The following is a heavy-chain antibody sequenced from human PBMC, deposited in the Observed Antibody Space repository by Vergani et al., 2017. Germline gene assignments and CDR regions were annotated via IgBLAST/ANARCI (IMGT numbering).Heavy chain of an antibody. CDR2: VDPEDGET. J-gene: IGHJ3*02. V-gene: IGHV1-24*01. CDR1: GYTLTELS. CDR3: ASRPSRRKSTTGFDAFDI. Sequence: QVQLVQSGAEVKKPGASVKVSCKVSGYTLTELSMHWVRQAPGKGLEWMGGVDPEDGETIYAKKFQGRVTMTEDTSTYTAYMELGSLRSEDTAVYYCASRPSRRKSTTGFDAFDIWGQGTMVTVSS. D-gene: IGHD1/OR15-1a*01.